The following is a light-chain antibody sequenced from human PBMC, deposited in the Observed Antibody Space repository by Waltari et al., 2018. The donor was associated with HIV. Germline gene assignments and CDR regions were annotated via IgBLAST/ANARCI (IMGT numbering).Light chain of an antibody. CDR3: AAWDDSLNAYV. Sequence: QSVLTQPPSVSEAPRQRVTISCSGSSSNTGSNVVNWYQQVPGKAPKLLIYYDDLLSSGVSDRFSGSKSGTSASLAIRGLLSEDEAEYYCAAWDDSLNAYVFGSGTKVTVL. J-gene: IGLJ1*01. CDR1: SSNTGSNV. CDR2: YDD. V-gene: IGLV1-36*01.